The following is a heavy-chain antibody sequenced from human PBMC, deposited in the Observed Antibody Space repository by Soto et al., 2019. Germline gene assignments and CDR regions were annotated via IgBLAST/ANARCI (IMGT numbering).Heavy chain of an antibody. D-gene: IGHD1-1*01. J-gene: IGHJ6*02. Sequence: QVQLQESGPGLVKPSETLSLTCTVSGGSISSYYWSWIRQPPGKGLEWIGYIYYSGSTNYNPSLKSRVTISVDTSKNHFSLKLSSVTAADTAVYYCAREGTTVDSYYYYGMDVWGQGTTVTVSS. CDR1: GGSISSYY. V-gene: IGHV4-59*01. CDR3: AREGTTVDSYYYYGMDV. CDR2: IYYSGST.